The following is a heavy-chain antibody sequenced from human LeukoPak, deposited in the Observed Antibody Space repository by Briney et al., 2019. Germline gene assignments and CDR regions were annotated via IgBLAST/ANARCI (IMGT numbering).Heavy chain of an antibody. Sequence: ASVRVSCKASGYTFTGYYMHWVRQAPGHGLEWMGWISAYNGNTNYAQKLQGRVTMTTDTSTSTAYMELRSLRSDDTAVYYCARGELYSSGCPEHYWGQGTLVTVSS. CDR1: GYTFTGYY. D-gene: IGHD6-19*01. V-gene: IGHV1-18*04. J-gene: IGHJ4*02. CDR3: ARGELYSSGCPEHY. CDR2: ISAYNGNT.